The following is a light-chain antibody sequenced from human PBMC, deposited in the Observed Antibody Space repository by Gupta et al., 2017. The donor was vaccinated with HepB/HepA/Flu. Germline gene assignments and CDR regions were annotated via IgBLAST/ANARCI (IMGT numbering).Light chain of an antibody. CDR3: AAWDNSLSGDV. V-gene: IGLV1-47*02. J-gene: IGLJ1*01. CDR2: NTN. CDR1: SSNVGRDN. Sequence: QSVLTQPPSASATPGQRVTISCSGSSSNVGRDNVYWYQQHPGAAPKLLIYNTNQRPSGVTDRLSGSKSGTSASLAISGLRSEDEADYYCAAWDNSLSGDVLGTGTWVTVL.